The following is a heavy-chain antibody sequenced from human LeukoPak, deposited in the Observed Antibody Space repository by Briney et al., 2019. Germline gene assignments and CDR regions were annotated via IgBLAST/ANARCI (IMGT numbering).Heavy chain of an antibody. CDR3: ARGARSSGWYFDY. CDR2: ISSSSSYI. V-gene: IGHV3-21*01. J-gene: IGHJ4*02. CDR1: GFTFSSYI. Sequence: GGSLRLSCAASGFTFSSYIMNWVRQAPGKGLEWVSSISSSSSYIYYADSVKSRCTISRDNANNSLYLQMNILRAEDTAVYYCARGARSSGWYFDYWGQGTLVTVSS. D-gene: IGHD6-19*01.